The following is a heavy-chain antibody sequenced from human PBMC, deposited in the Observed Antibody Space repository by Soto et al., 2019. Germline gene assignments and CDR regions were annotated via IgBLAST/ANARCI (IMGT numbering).Heavy chain of an antibody. CDR2: ISGTSDYI. D-gene: IGHD2-15*01. Sequence: GGSLRLSCAASGFTFSSYSMNWVRQAPGRGLEWVAAISGTSDYIYYADSVKGRFTISRDNAKTSLYIQMNSLRAEDTAVYYCARDHRYCSGSSCRPYYYYYGMDVWGQGTTVTGSS. J-gene: IGHJ6*02. CDR3: ARDHRYCSGSSCRPYYYYYGMDV. CDR1: GFTFSSYS. V-gene: IGHV3-21*01.